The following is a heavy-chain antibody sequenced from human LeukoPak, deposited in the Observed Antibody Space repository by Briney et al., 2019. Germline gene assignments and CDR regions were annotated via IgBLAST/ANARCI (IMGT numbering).Heavy chain of an antibody. J-gene: IGHJ4*02. CDR1: GFTFSSYE. V-gene: IGHV3-48*03. CDR3: ARVPTVGSGGYQFDY. D-gene: IGHD2-15*01. Sequence: GGSLRLSCAASGFTFSSYEMNWVRQAPGKGLEWVSYTSSSGSTIYYADSVKGRFTISRDNAKKSLYPQMNSLRAEDTAVYYCARVPTVGSGGYQFDYWGQGTLVTVSS. CDR2: TSSSGSTI.